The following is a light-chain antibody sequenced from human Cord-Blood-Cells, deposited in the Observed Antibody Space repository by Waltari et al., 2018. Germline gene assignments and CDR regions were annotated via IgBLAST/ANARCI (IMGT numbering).Light chain of an antibody. CDR1: KLGDKY. CDR3: QAWDSSNYV. V-gene: IGLV3-1*01. Sequence: SYELTQPPSVSVSPGQTASITCSGDKLGDKYACWYQQKPGQSPVLVIYQDSKRPSGIPERFSGSNSGNTATLTISGTHAMDEADYYCQAWDSSNYVFGTGTKVTVL. CDR2: QDS. J-gene: IGLJ1*01.